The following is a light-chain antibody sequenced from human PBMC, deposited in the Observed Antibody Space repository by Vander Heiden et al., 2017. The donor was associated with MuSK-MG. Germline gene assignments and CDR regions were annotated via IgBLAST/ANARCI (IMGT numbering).Light chain of an antibody. CDR1: QSITTY. Sequence: IQMTQSPDFLSASVGDRVTIACRASQSITTYLHWYQQKPGEAPKLLIFGATTLQSRVPSRFRGRGSGTAFSLTITSLQPEDFATYYCQQSDTTTLTFGQGTRLEIK. CDR3: QQSDTTTLT. CDR2: GAT. V-gene: IGKV1-39*01. J-gene: IGKJ5*01.